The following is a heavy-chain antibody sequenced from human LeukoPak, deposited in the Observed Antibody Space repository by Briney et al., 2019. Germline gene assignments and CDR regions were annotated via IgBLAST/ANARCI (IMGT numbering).Heavy chain of an antibody. CDR2: ISGSGGTT. V-gene: IGHV3-23*01. D-gene: IGHD2-2*01. Sequence: GGSLRLSCAASGFTFSSYAMSWVRQAPGTGLEWVSGISGSGGTTYYADSVKGRFTISRDNSKNTLYLQMNSLRGEDTAVYYCAKDPDYQLLSRAAFDIWGPGTMVTVSS. CDR3: AKDPDYQLLSRAAFDI. CDR1: GFTFSSYA. J-gene: IGHJ3*02.